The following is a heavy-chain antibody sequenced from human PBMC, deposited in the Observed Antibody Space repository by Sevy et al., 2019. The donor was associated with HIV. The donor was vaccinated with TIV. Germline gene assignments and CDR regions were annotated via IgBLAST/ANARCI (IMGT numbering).Heavy chain of an antibody. CDR2: ISYDGSNK. CDR1: GFTFSSYA. CDR3: ARDMVRGVIRAFDY. D-gene: IGHD3-10*01. Sequence: GGSLRLSCAASGFTFSSYAMHWVRQAPGKGLEWVAVISYDGSNKYYADSVKGRFTISRDNSKNTLYLQMSSLRAEDTAVYYCARDMVRGVIRAFDYWGQGTLVTVSS. J-gene: IGHJ4*02. V-gene: IGHV3-30-3*01.